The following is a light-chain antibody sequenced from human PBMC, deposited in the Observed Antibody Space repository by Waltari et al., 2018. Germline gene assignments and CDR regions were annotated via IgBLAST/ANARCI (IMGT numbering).Light chain of an antibody. V-gene: IGLV2-23*02. J-gene: IGLJ2*01. CDR2: EVS. Sequence: QSALTQPASVSGSPGPSLTISCTGTSGDVGRYNLVSWYQQHPGKAPKLMIYEVSKRPSGVSNRFSGSKSGNTASLTISGLQAEDEADYYCCSYAGSSTFVVFGGGTKLTVL. CDR1: SGDVGRYNL. CDR3: CSYAGSSTFVV.